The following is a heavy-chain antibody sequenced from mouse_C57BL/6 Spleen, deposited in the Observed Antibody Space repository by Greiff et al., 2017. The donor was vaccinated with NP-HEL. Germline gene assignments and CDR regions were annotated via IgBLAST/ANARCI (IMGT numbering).Heavy chain of an antibody. J-gene: IGHJ3*01. D-gene: IGHD2-4*01. CDR3: ARTHYDYVWVAY. CDR1: GYTFTSYW. Sequence: QVQLQQPGAELVRPGTSVKLSCKASGYTFTSYWMHWVKQRPGQGLEWIGVIDPSDSYTNYNQKFKGKATLTVDTSSSTAYMQLSSLTSEDSAVYYCARTHYDYVWVAYWGQGTLVTVSA. CDR2: IDPSDSYT. V-gene: IGHV1-59*01.